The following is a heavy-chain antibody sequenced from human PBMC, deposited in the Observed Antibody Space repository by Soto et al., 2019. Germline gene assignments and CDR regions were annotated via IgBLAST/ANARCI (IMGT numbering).Heavy chain of an antibody. V-gene: IGHV1-18*01. CDR2: ISAYNGNT. CDR3: ARGCGYTGYDLYGMDV. CDR1: GYTFTSYG. J-gene: IGHJ6*02. Sequence: ASVKVSCKASGYTFTSYGISWVRQAPGQGLEWMGWISAYNGNTNYAQKLQGRVTMTTDTCTSTAYMELRSLRSDDTAVYYCARGCGYTGYDLYGMDVWGQGTKVSVSS. D-gene: IGHD5-12*01.